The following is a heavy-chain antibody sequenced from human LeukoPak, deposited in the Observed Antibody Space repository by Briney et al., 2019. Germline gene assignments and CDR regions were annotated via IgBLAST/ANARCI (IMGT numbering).Heavy chain of an antibody. CDR2: ISAYNGNT. V-gene: IGHV1-18*01. CDR3: ARNIVVVPAAMGLRYYYYGMDV. CDR1: GYTFTSYG. D-gene: IGHD2-2*01. Sequence: ASVKVSCKASGYTFTSYGISGVRQAPGQGLEWMGWISAYNGNTNYAQKLQGRVTMTTDTSTSTAYMELRSLRSDDTAVYYCARNIVVVPAAMGLRYYYYGMDVWGQGTTVTVSS. J-gene: IGHJ6*02.